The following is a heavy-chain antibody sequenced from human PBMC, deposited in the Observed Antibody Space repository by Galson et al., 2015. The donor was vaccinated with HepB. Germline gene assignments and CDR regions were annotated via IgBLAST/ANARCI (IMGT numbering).Heavy chain of an antibody. J-gene: IGHJ4*02. CDR1: GFTFSSYS. V-gene: IGHV3-21*01. D-gene: IGHD2-2*01. CDR3: ALTYPYCSSTSCHHDY. Sequence: SLRLSCAASGFTFSSYSMNWVRQAPGKGLEWVSSISSSSSYIYYADSVKGRFTISRDNAKSSLYLQMNSLRAEDTAVYYCALTYPYCSSTSCHHDYWGQGTLVTVSS. CDR2: ISSSSSYI.